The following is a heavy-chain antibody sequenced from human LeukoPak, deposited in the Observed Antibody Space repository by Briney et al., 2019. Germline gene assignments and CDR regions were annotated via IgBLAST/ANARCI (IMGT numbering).Heavy chain of an antibody. D-gene: IGHD1-14*01. V-gene: IGHV4-38-2*02. CDR2: VHYSGST. J-gene: IGHJ4*02. CDR3: ARVNFNPDS. Sequence: WETLSLTCTVSGYSISRGYHWGWVRQPPGKGLEWIASVHYSGSTYYNPSLKSRLTISADTSKNQFSLKLDSVTAADTAVYYCARVNFNPDSWGQGTLVTVSS. CDR1: GYSISRGYH.